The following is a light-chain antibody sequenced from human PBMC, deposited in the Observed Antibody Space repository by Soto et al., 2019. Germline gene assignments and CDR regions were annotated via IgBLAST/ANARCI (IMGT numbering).Light chain of an antibody. CDR3: QQYYSTPLT. J-gene: IGKJ3*01. CDR1: QSVLYSSNNKNY. V-gene: IGKV4-1*01. CDR2: WAS. Sequence: DIVMTQSPDSLAVSLGERATINCKSSQSVLYSSNNKNYLAWYQQKPGQPPKLLIYWASTRESGVPDRFSGSGSGTDFTLTISSLQAADVAVYYCQQYYSTPLTFGPGTKVDI.